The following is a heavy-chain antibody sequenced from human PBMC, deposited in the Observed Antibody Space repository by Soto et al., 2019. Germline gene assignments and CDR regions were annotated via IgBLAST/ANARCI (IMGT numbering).Heavy chain of an antibody. V-gene: IGHV1-46*01. CDR2: IFPSGGST. D-gene: IGHD1-26*01. Sequence: QVHLVQSGAEVKRPGASVKVSCRASGYTFTSYYMNWVRQAPGQGLEWMGIIFPSGGSTNYAQKFRGRVTMTWDTSTTTVYMELSSLRSEDTAVYYCARDWELGYWGQGTLVNGSS. CDR1: GYTFTSYY. J-gene: IGHJ4*02. CDR3: ARDWELGY.